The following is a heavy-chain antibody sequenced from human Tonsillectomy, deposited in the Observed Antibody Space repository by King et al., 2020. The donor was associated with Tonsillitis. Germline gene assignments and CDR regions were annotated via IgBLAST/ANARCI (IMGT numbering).Heavy chain of an antibody. J-gene: IGHJ4*02. D-gene: IGHD1-26*01. CDR3: ARGWEYKDSRGFLGRYFDS. V-gene: IGHV3-11*01. CDR2: ISASGTSI. CDR1: GFTFSDYY. Sequence: VQLVESGGDLVKPGGSLRLSCAASGFTFSDYYMSWIRQAPGKGLEWISYISASGTSIFYADSVKGRFSISRDNAGNSLHLLMSGLRGDDTAVYYCARGWEYKDSRGFLGRYFDSGGRGTLVTVSS.